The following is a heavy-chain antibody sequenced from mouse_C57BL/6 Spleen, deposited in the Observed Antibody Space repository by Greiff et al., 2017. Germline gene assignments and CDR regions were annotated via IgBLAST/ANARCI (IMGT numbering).Heavy chain of an antibody. J-gene: IGHJ3*01. CDR1: GYTFTSYW. CDR3: ARGVLATPLAY. Sequence: QVQLQQPGAELVRPGTSVKLSCKASGYTFTSYWMHWVKQRPGQGLEWIGVIDPSDSYTNYTQKFKGKATLTVDTSSSTAYMQHISLTSEDSAVYDCARGVLATPLAYWGQGTLVTVSA. CDR2: IDPSDSYT. D-gene: IGHD1-1*02. V-gene: IGHV1-59*01.